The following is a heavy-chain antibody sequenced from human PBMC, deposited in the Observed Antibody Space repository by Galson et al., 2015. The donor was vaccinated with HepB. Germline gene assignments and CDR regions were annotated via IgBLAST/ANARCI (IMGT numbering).Heavy chain of an antibody. CDR1: GYSFTSHW. CDR2: IYPGDPEM. CDR3: AREAVGITIFALAR. J-gene: IGHJ4*02. V-gene: IGHV5-51*01. D-gene: IGHD3-3*01. Sequence: QSGAEVKKPGESLKISCKGSGYSFTSHWIGWVRQMPGKGLGCMGIIYPGDPEMRYSPSFQGQVTISADKSISTAYLHWTSLKASDTAVYYCAREAVGITIFALARGGQGTLVTVSS.